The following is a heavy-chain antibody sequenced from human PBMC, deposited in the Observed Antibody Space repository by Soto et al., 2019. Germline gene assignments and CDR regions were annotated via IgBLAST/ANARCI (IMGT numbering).Heavy chain of an antibody. V-gene: IGHV3-15*01. CDR3: TTDYFIPERVAWLYNAFDI. J-gene: IGHJ3*02. CDR2: IKSKTDGGTT. D-gene: IGHD3-9*01. Sequence: GGSLRLSCAASGFTFSNAWMSWVRQAPGKGLEWVGRIKSKTDGGTTDYAAPVKGRFTISRDDSKNTLYLQMNSLKTEDTAVYYCTTDYFIPERVAWLYNAFDIWGQGTMVTVSS. CDR1: GFTFSNAW.